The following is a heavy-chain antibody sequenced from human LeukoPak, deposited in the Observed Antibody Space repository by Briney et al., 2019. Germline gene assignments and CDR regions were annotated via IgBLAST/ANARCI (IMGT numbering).Heavy chain of an antibody. CDR2: INSDGSSI. CDR1: GFSFSHYW. Sequence: QAGGSLRLSCAASGFSFSHYWMHWVRRAPGKGLVWVSRINSDGSSISYADSVKGRFTISRDNAKNTLYLQTNNLRAEDTAVYYCARAECYSSGCPGTAPVYYYYAMDVWGQGTPVTVSS. CDR3: ARAECYSSGCPGTAPVYYYYAMDV. V-gene: IGHV3-74*01. D-gene: IGHD6-19*01. J-gene: IGHJ6*02.